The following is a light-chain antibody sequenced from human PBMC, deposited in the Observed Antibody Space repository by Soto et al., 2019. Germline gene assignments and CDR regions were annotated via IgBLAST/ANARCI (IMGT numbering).Light chain of an antibody. Sequence: EIVMTQSPATLSVSPGERATLSCRASQSVSSNLDWYQQKPGQAPRLLIYGASTRATGIPARFSGSGSGTEFTLTISSLQSEDVSVYYYQQYNNWPLTFGGGTKVEIK. J-gene: IGKJ4*01. CDR2: GAS. CDR3: QQYNNWPLT. CDR1: QSVSSN. V-gene: IGKV3-15*01.